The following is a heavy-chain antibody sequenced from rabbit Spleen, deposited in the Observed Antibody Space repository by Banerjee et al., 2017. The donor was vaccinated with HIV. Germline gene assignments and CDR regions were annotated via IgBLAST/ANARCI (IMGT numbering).Heavy chain of an antibody. Sequence: QELLEESGGDLVKPEGSLTLTCTASGFSFSSDYYMCWVRQAPGKGLEWIACINAVTGKAVYATWAKGRFTISRTSSTTVTLRMTSLTAADRATYFCARDLATVVGWNFNLWGPGTLVTVS. CDR3: ARDLATVVGWNFNL. D-gene: IGHD3-1*01. CDR2: INAVTGKA. J-gene: IGHJ4*01. V-gene: IGHV1S45*01. CDR1: GFSFSSDYY.